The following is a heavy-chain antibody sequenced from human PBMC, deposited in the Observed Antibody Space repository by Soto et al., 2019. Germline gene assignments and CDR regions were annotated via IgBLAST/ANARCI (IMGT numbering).Heavy chain of an antibody. CDR3: ARAHVNYHTFDI. Sequence: QVQLQESGPGLVKPSQTLSLTCTVSGGSITSGDFYWSWIRQPPGKGLEWIGYIYYSGSTTYNPSLTIRVTISVDTSKNQLPLRLSAVTAAETAVYYCARAHVNYHTFDIWGQGTMVTVSS. J-gene: IGHJ3*02. D-gene: IGHD3-9*01. V-gene: IGHV4-30-4*01. CDR2: IYYSGST. CDR1: GGSITSGDFY.